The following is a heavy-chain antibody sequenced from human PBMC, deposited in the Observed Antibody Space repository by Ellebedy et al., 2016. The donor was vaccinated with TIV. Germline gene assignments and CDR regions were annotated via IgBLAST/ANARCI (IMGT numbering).Heavy chain of an antibody. Sequence: GESLKISCAASGFTFSDYYMSWLRQPPGKGLEWISFISDRGTYTNYAASVEGRFTISRDNTQNSLSLQMNSLRGEDTAVYYCARDFTVAGYFDFWGQGILVTVSS. D-gene: IGHD6-19*01. J-gene: IGHJ4*02. CDR1: GFTFSDYY. CDR3: ARDFTVAGYFDF. CDR2: ISDRGTYT. V-gene: IGHV3-11*06.